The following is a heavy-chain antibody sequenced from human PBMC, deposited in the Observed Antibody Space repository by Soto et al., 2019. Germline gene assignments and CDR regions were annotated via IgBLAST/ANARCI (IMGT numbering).Heavy chain of an antibody. V-gene: IGHV1-18*01. CDR1: GYTFTSYG. J-gene: IGHJ5*02. CDR3: ATRITMVRGVIPPGFWFDP. D-gene: IGHD3-10*01. CDR2: ISAYNGNT. Sequence: ASVKVSCKASGYTFTSYGISWVRQAPGQGLEWMGWISAYNGNTNYAQKLQGRVTMTTDTSTSTAYMELRSLRSDDTAVYYCATRITMVRGVIPPGFWFDPWGQGTLVTVSS.